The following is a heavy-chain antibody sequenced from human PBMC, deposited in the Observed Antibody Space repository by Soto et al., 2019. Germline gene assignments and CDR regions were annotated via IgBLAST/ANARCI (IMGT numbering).Heavy chain of an antibody. CDR2: ISAYNGNT. V-gene: IGHV1-18*01. J-gene: IGHJ5*02. CDR1: GYTFTSYG. Sequence: QVQLVQSGAEVKKPGASVKVSCKASGYTFTSYGISWVRQAPGQGLEWLVRISAYNGNTNYAQKIQGRVTMTTDTSTSTAYMELRSLRSDDTAVYYCARDRGYNWNYGWFDPWGQGTMVTVSS. CDR3: ARDRGYNWNYGWFDP. D-gene: IGHD1-7*01.